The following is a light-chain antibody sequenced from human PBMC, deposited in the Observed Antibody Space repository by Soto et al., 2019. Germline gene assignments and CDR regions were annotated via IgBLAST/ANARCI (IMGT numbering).Light chain of an antibody. J-gene: IGLJ1*01. V-gene: IGLV1-40*01. Sequence: QSVLTQPPSVSGAPGQRVTISCTGTNFNIGAGYDVHWYRQLPGTAPKLLIYGDNNRPSGVPDRFSGSKSGTSASLAIAGLQSQDEADYYCQSYDSSLSGYVFGTGTKLTVL. CDR2: GDN. CDR1: NFNIGAGYD. CDR3: QSYDSSLSGYV.